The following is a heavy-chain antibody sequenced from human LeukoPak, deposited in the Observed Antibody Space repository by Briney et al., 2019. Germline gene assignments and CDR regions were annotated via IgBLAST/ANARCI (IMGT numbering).Heavy chain of an antibody. V-gene: IGHV2-5*02. CDR3: AHVTPRGDYKRSSRINWFDP. CDR2: IYWDDDK. Sequence: SGPTLVKPTQTLTLTCTFSGFSLSTSGVGVGWIRQPPGKALEWLALIYWDDDKRYSPSLKSRLTITKDTSKNQVVLTMTNMDPVDTATYYCAHVTPRGDYKRSSRINWFDPWGQGTLVTVSS. CDR1: GFSLSTSGVG. J-gene: IGHJ5*02. D-gene: IGHD4-17*01.